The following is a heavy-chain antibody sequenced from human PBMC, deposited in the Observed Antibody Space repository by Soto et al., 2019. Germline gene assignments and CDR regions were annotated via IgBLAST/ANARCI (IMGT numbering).Heavy chain of an antibody. CDR1: GYTFTGYY. D-gene: IGHD6-13*01. CDR2: INPNSGGT. Sequence: ASVKVSCKASGYTFTGYYMHWVRQAPGQGLEWMGWINPNSGGTNYAQKFQGRVTMTRDTSISTAYMELSRLRSDDTAVYYCARVRKGAAAGTYYGMDVWGQGTTVTVSS. V-gene: IGHV1-2*02. CDR3: ARVRKGAAAGTYYGMDV. J-gene: IGHJ6*02.